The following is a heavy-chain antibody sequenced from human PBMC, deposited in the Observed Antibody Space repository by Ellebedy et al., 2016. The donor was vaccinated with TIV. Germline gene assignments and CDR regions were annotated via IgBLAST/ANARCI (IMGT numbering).Heavy chain of an antibody. Sequence: GESLKISCVVSGFTFDSYAMTWVRQAPGKGLEWVSAISGSGGSEYYADSVKGRFTISRDNSKNRLYLQMNGLRAEDTAVYYCARAGGFDILTGPTYYFDYWGQGTLVTVSS. D-gene: IGHD3-9*01. CDR2: ISGSGGSE. CDR3: ARAGGFDILTGPTYYFDY. J-gene: IGHJ4*02. CDR1: GFTFDSYA. V-gene: IGHV3-23*01.